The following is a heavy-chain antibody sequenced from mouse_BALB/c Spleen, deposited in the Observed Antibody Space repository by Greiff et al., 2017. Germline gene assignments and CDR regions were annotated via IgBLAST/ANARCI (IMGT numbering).Heavy chain of an antibody. V-gene: IGHV1-5*01. D-gene: IGHD2-3*01. CDR3: TRGSYDGYFDY. CDR1: GYTFTSYW. Sequence: VQLQQSGTVLARPGASVKMSCKASGYTFTSYWMHWVKQRPGQGLEWIGAIYPGNSDTSYNQKFKGKAKLTAVTSTSTAYMELSSLTNEDSAVYYCTRGSYDGYFDYWGQGTTRTVSS. CDR2: IYPGNSDT. J-gene: IGHJ2*01.